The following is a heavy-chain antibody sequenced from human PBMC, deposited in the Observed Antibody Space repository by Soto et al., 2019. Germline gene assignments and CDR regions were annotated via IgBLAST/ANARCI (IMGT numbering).Heavy chain of an antibody. Sequence: ASVKVSCKASGYTFTSYGISWVRQAPGQGLEWMGWISAYNGNTNYAQKLQGRVTMTTDTSTSTAYMELTSLTSEDTAVYYCAKLPWADFGGIFDPWGQGTLVTVSS. CDR2: ISAYNGNT. D-gene: IGHD4-17*01. CDR3: AKLPWADFGGIFDP. J-gene: IGHJ5*02. CDR1: GYTFTSYG. V-gene: IGHV1-18*01.